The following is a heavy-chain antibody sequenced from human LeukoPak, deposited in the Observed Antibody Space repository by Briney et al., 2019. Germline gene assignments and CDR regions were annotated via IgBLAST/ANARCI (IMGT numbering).Heavy chain of an antibody. CDR1: GFTFSSYS. CDR3: VKTMTGYFSDGFDI. J-gene: IGHJ3*02. V-gene: IGHV3-21*04. CDR2: ISSSSSYI. D-gene: IGHD3-9*01. Sequence: PGGSLRLSCAASGFTFSSYSMNWVRQAPGKGLEWVSSISSSSSYIYYADSVKGRFTISRDNAKTTLYLQMNSLRAEDTAVYWCVKTMTGYFSDGFDIWGQGTMVTVSS.